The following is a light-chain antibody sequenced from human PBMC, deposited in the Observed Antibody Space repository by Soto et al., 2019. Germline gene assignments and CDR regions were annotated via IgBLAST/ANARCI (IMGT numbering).Light chain of an antibody. CDR2: DVS. Sequence: YALTQAASVAGPPSQAHTISSTEPRKDVGGFNYVSWYQQHPGKAPKLLVFDVSYWPSGASNRFSGSKSGNTASLTISGLQAEDEADYYCCSYTSSNTYVFGSGTKVTVL. CDR1: RKDVGGFNY. V-gene: IGLV2-14*03. CDR3: CSYTSSNTYV. J-gene: IGLJ1*01.